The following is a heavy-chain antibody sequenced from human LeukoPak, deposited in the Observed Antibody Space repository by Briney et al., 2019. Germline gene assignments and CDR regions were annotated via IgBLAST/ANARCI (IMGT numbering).Heavy chain of an antibody. CDR1: GGSISSYY. D-gene: IGHD2-15*01. V-gene: IGHV4-59*01. CDR2: IYYTGST. J-gene: IGHJ4*02. CDR3: ARGGSKQEY. Sequence: PSETLSLTCTVSGGSISSYYWSWIRQPSGKGLEWIGYIYYTGSTNYNPSLKSRVTISVDTSKNQFSLKLSSVTAADTAVYYCARGGSKQEYWGQGTLVSVSS.